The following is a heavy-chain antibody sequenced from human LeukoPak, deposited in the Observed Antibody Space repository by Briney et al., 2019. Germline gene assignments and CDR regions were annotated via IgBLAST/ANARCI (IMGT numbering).Heavy chain of an antibody. V-gene: IGHV7-4-1*02. CDR2: INTNTGNP. CDR3: ARLGKIAVAGTADLGY. D-gene: IGHD6-19*01. J-gene: IGHJ4*02. Sequence: ASVKVSCKASGYTFTSYAMNWVRQAPGQGLEWMGWINTNTGNPTYAQGFTGRFVFSLDTSVSTAYLQISSLKAEDTAVYYRARLGKIAVAGTADLGYWGQGTLVTVSS. CDR1: GYTFTSYA.